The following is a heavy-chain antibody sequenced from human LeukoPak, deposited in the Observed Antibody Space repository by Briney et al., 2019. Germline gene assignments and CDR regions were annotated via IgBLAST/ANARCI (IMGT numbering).Heavy chain of an antibody. CDR2: IKQDGSEK. Sequence: GGSLRLSCAASGFTFSSYWMSWVRQAPGKGLEWVANIKQDGSEKYYVDSVKGRFTISKDNAKNSLYLQMNSLRAEDTAVYYCARDSARIAVAGLGDAFDISGQGTMVTVSS. J-gene: IGHJ3*02. V-gene: IGHV3-7*01. CDR3: ARDSARIAVAGLGDAFDI. CDR1: GFTFSSYW. D-gene: IGHD6-19*01.